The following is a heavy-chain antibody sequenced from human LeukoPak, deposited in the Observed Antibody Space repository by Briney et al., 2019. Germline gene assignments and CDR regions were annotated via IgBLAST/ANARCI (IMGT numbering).Heavy chain of an antibody. D-gene: IGHD5-18*01. CDR3: ARAHVDTAMVTGVCWFDP. Sequence: ASVKVSCKASGGTFSSYAISWVRQAPGQGLEWIGGIIPIFGTANYAQKFQGRVTITADESTSTAYMELSSLRSEDTAVYYCARAHVDTAMVTGVCWFDPWGQGTLVTVSS. CDR1: GGTFSSYA. V-gene: IGHV1-69*13. CDR2: IIPIFGTA. J-gene: IGHJ5*02.